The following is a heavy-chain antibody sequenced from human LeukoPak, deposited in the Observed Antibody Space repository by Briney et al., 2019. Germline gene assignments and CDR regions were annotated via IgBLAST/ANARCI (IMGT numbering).Heavy chain of an antibody. CDR2: IYYSGST. CDR1: GGSISSSSYY. CDR3: ARLRIAVAGYYFDY. V-gene: IGHV4-39*01. J-gene: IGHJ4*02. D-gene: IGHD6-19*01. Sequence: SETLSLTCTVSGGSISSSSYYWGWIRQPPGKGLEWIGSIYYSGSTYYNPSLKSRVTISVDTSKNQFSLKLSSVTAADTAVYYCARLRIAVAGYYFDYWGQGTLATVSS.